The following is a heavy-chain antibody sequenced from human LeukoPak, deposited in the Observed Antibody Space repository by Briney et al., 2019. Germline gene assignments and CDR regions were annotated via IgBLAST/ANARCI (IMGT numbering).Heavy chain of an antibody. J-gene: IGHJ4*02. Sequence: SGPTLVKPTQTLTLTCTFSGLSLSTSGVGVGWIRQPPGKALEWLALIYWDDDKRYSPSLKSRLTITKHTSNNQVVLTMTNMDPVNTATYYCAHKKQSATARPKIKKPYYFDSWGQGTLVTVSS. CDR3: AHKKQSATARPKIKKPYYFDS. V-gene: IGHV2-5*02. CDR1: GLSLSTSGVG. CDR2: IYWDDDK. D-gene: IGHD6-19*01.